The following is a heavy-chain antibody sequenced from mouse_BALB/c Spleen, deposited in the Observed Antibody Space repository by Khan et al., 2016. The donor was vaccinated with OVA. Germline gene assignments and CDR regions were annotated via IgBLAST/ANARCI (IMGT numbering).Heavy chain of an antibody. J-gene: IGHJ4*01. CDR2: ISSSGST. V-gene: IGHV3-2*02. Sequence: EVQLVESGPGLVKPSQSLSLTCTVTGYSITSDSAWNWIRKFPGNKLVWMGYISSSGSTNYNPALKSRISITRDTSKNQFFLQLNSVTTEDTATYYCARDGSRYNYSMDYWGQGTSVTVSS. D-gene: IGHD2-3*01. CDR3: ARDGSRYNYSMDY. CDR1: GYSITSDSA.